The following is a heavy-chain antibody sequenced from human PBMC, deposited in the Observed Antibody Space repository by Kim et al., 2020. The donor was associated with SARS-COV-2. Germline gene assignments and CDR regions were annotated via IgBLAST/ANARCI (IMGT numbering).Heavy chain of an antibody. CDR2: STL. D-gene: IGHD2-2*01. J-gene: IGHJ4*02. V-gene: IGHV3-11*04. CDR3: ASLIVVVPSF. Sequence: STLYNADPVKGRFTHSRDNAKNSLYLQMNSLRAEDTAVYYCASLIVVVPSFWGQGTLVTVSS.